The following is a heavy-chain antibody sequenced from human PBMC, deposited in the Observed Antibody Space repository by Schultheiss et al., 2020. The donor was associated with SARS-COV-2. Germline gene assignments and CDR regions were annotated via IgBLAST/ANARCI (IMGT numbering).Heavy chain of an antibody. J-gene: IGHJ4*01. V-gene: IGHV3-30*03. CDR3: ARGGRYFDWLLCSH. CDR2: ISYDGINK. D-gene: IGHD3-9*01. CDR1: GFTFSSYG. Sequence: GGSLRLSCAASGFTFSSYGMHWVRQAPGKGLEWVAVISYDGINKFYGDSIKGRFTVARDNAKNTAYLQMNSLTLDDTAVYYCARGGRYFDWLLCSHWGHGTLVTVSS.